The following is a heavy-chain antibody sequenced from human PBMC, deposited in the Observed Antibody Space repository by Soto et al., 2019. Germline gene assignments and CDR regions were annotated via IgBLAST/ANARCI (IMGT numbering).Heavy chain of an antibody. J-gene: IGHJ4*02. CDR3: AQSDRGYEIIYFDF. CDR1: GFSFTTAGVA. V-gene: IGHV2-5*01. D-gene: IGHD5-12*01. CDR2: IYYNDDR. Sequence: SGPTLVNPTQTLTLTCTFSGFSFTTAGVAVGWIRQTPGGALEWLTLIYYNDDRRFSPSLKTRLTITGDTSKNQVVLSLTNVDPGDTATYFCAQSDRGYEIIYFDFWGQGIPVTVSS.